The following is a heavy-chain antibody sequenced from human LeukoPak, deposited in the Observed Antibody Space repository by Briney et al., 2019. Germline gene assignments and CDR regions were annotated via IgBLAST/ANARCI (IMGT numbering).Heavy chain of an antibody. CDR2: INQDGSEK. D-gene: IGHD2-15*01. CDR3: ASIAPSDY. V-gene: IGHV3-7*01. CDR1: GFTFSSYW. J-gene: IGHJ4*02. Sequence: GGSLRLSCAASGFTFSSYWMNWVRQAPGKGLEWVANINQDGSEKYFVDSVKGRFTISRDNAKNSLYLQMNSLRAEDTAVYYCASIAPSDYWGQGTLVTVSS.